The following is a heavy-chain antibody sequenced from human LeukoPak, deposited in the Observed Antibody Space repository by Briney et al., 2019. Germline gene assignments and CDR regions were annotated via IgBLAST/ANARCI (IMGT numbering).Heavy chain of an antibody. CDR1: GFTFSDYW. Sequence: PGGSLRLSCAASGFTFSDYWMSWVRQAPGKGLEWVSYISNSGNTIYYADSVKGRFTISRDNSKNTLYLQMNSLRAEDTAVYYCAKAFGGSGYLRFYFDYWGQGTLVTVSS. CDR3: AKAFGGSGYLRFYFDY. V-gene: IGHV3-11*04. D-gene: IGHD3-22*01. J-gene: IGHJ4*02. CDR2: ISNSGNTI.